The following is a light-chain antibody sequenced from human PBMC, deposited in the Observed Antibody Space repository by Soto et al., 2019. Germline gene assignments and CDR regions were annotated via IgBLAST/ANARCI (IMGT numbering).Light chain of an antibody. CDR2: YDS. V-gene: IGLV3-21*04. Sequence: SYELTQPPSVSVAPGKKARITCGGNNIGSKSVHWYQQKPGQAPVLVIYYDSDRPSGIPERFSGSNSGNTATLTIIRVEAGDEADYYCQVWDRSSDHVVFGGGTKLTVL. CDR3: QVWDRSSDHVV. CDR1: NIGSKS. J-gene: IGLJ2*01.